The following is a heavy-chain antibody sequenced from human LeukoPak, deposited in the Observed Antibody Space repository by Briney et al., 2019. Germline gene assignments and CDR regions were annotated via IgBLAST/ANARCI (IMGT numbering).Heavy chain of an antibody. CDR3: ARAPYDYVWGSYRSNYFDY. Sequence: EASVKVSCKASGYTFTSYAMHWVRQAPGQRLEWMGWINAGNGNTKYSQKFQGRVTITRDTSASTAYIELSSLRSEDTAVYYCARAPYDYVWGSYRSNYFDYWGQGTLATVSS. CDR1: GYTFTSYA. CDR2: INAGNGNT. J-gene: IGHJ4*02. D-gene: IGHD3-16*02. V-gene: IGHV1-3*01.